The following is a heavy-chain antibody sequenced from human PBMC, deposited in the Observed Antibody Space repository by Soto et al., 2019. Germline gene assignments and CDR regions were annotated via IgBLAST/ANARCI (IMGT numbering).Heavy chain of an antibody. V-gene: IGHV1-69*13. Sequence: SVKVSCKASGDTFSSYAISWVRQAPGQGLEWMGGIIPIFGTANYAQKFQGRVTITADESTSTAYMELSSLRSEDTAVYYCARDLFRDSGSSGVWGQGTTVTVSS. CDR1: GDTFSSYA. CDR2: IIPIFGTA. J-gene: IGHJ6*02. CDR3: ARDLFRDSGSSGV. D-gene: IGHD1-26*01.